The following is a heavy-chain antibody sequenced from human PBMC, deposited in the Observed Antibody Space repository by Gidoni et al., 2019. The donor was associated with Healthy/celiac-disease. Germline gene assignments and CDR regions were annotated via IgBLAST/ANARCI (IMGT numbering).Heavy chain of an antibody. V-gene: IGHV4-61*02. J-gene: IGHJ6*02. D-gene: IGHD4-4*01. CDR2: IYTSGST. CDR3: AREVQEVTYEGYYYYYGMDV. Sequence: QVQLQESGPGLVKPSQTLSLTCTVSGCSIRSGRYYWSWIRQPAGKGLEWIGRIYTSGSTNYNPSLKSRVTISVDTSKNQFSLKLSSVTAADTAVYYCAREVQEVTYEGYYYYYGMDVWGQGTTVTVSS. CDR1: GCSIRSGRYY.